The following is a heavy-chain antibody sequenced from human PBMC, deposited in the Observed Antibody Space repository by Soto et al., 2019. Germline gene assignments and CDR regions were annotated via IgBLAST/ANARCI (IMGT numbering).Heavy chain of an antibody. D-gene: IGHD4-17*01. CDR2: IYYGGST. V-gene: IGHV4-4*02. CDR3: ARETGYGDYLNWFDP. CDR1: GGSISSSYW. Sequence: PSETLSLTCAVSGGSISSSYWWSWVRQPPGKGLEWIGEIYYGGSTYYNPSLKSRVTISVDTSKNQFSLKLSSVTAADTAVYYCARETGYGDYLNWFDPWGQGTLVTVSS. J-gene: IGHJ5*02.